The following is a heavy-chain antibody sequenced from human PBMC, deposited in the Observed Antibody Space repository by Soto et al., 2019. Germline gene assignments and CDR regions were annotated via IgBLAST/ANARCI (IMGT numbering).Heavy chain of an antibody. CDR1: GYTFTSYG. Sequence: ASVKVSCKASGYTFTSYGISWVRQAPGQGLEWMGWISAYNGNTNYAQKLQGRVTMTTDTSTSTAYMELRSLRSDDTAVYYCAREYCSGGSCYPNPYYYYMDVWGKGTTVTVSS. J-gene: IGHJ6*03. V-gene: IGHV1-18*01. D-gene: IGHD2-15*01. CDR3: AREYCSGGSCYPNPYYYYMDV. CDR2: ISAYNGNT.